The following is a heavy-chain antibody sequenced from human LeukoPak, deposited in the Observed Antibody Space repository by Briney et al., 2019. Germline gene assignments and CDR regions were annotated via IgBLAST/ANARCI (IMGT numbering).Heavy chain of an antibody. Sequence: GGSLRLSCAASGFTFSSYSMNWVRQAPGKGLEWVSYISSSSSYIYYADSVKGRFTISRDNAKNALYLQMSSLRVEDTAVYYCTCTREGTGFQFDSWGQGTLVTVSP. CDR2: ISSSSSYI. D-gene: IGHD3/OR15-3a*01. V-gene: IGHV3-21*01. CDR1: GFTFSSYS. J-gene: IGHJ4*02. CDR3: TCTREGTGFQFDS.